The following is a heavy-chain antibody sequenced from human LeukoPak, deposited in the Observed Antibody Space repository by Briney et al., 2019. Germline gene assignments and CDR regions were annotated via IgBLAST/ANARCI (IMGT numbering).Heavy chain of an antibody. J-gene: IGHJ6*02. V-gene: IGHV1-46*01. D-gene: IGHD6-13*01. Sequence: ASVKVSCKASGYTFTSYYMHWVRQAPGQGLEWMGIINPSGGSTSYAQKFQGRVTMTRDTSTSTVYMELSSLRSGDTAVYYCARDRESSSWYGPYYGMDVWGQGTTVTVSS. CDR2: INPSGGST. CDR3: ARDRESSSWYGPYYGMDV. CDR1: GYTFTSYY.